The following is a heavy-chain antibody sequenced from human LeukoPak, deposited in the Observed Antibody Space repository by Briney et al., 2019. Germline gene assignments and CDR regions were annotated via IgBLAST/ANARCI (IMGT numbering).Heavy chain of an antibody. CDR1: GGSVSSYY. V-gene: IGHV4-59*02. Sequence: PSETLSLTCTVSGGSVSSYYWSWIRQPPGQGLEWLGYIYYSRSTNYNPSLKSRVTISVDTSKNQFSLELTSVTAADTAVYYCARGSFDSSGYYVFDYWGQGTLVTVSS. CDR2: IYYSRST. D-gene: IGHD3-22*01. J-gene: IGHJ4*02. CDR3: ARGSFDSSGYYVFDY.